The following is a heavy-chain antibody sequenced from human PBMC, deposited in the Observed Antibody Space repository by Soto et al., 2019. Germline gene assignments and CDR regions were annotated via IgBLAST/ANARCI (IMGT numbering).Heavy chain of an antibody. D-gene: IGHD5-18*01. J-gene: IGHJ4*02. V-gene: IGHV1-69*12. CDR2: IIPIFGTA. CDR3: ARGHVDTAMAIGSY. CDR1: GGTFSRYA. Sequence: QVQLVQSGAEVKKPGSSVKVSCKASGGTFSRYAISWVRQAPGQGLEWMGGIIPIFGTANYAQKFQGRVTITADESTGTAYMELSSLRSEDTAVYYCARGHVDTAMAIGSYWGQGTLVTVSS.